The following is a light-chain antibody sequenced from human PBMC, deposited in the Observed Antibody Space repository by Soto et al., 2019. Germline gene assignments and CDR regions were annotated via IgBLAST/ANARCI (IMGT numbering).Light chain of an antibody. J-gene: IGLJ1*01. Sequence: QTVVTQSSSASASLGSSVKLTCTLSSGHSSYIIAWHQQQPGKAPRYLMKLEGSGNYNRGSGVPDRFSGSSSGADRYLTISNLQFEDEADYYCETWDSNTHVFGTGTKLTVL. CDR3: ETWDSNTHV. CDR1: SGHSSYI. CDR2: LEGSGNY. V-gene: IGLV4-60*02.